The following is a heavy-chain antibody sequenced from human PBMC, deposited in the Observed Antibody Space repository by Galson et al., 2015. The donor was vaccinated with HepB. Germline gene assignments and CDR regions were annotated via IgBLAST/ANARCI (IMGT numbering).Heavy chain of an antibody. J-gene: IGHJ3*02. CDR3: ARDSDYGDDGNAAFDI. Sequence: SLRLSCAASGFTFSTSVMHWVRQAPGKGLEWVSIAWYDGSNEYYAGSVKGRFTISRDNSKNTLYLQMNSLRGEDTAMYYCARDSDYGDDGNAAFDIWGQGTMVTVSS. CDR2: AWYDGSNE. CDR1: GFTFSTSV. D-gene: IGHD4-17*01. V-gene: IGHV3-33*01.